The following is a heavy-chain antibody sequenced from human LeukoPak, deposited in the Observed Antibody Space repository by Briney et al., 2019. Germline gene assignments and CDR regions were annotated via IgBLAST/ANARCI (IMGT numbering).Heavy chain of an antibody. D-gene: IGHD6-19*01. CDR2: INPSGGST. J-gene: IGHJ4*02. Sequence: GASVKVSCKASGYTFTGYYMHWVRQAPGQGLEWMGMINPSGGSTSYAQNFQGRVIVTCDTPTSTVYMELSSLTSEDTAVYYCARRAVAGPLALLDYWGQGTLVTVSS. CDR3: ARRAVAGPLALLDY. CDR1: GYTFTGYY. V-gene: IGHV1-46*01.